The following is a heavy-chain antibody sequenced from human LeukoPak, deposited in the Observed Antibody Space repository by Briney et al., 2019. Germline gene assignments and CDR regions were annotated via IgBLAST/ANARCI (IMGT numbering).Heavy chain of an antibody. V-gene: IGHV4-59*12. J-gene: IGHJ3*01. CDR3: ARETEKQWQY. CDR1: GGSISTYY. D-gene: IGHD6-19*01. Sequence: SETLSLTCTVSGGSISTYYWSWIRQPPGKGLEWIGYIYHSGSTKYNPSLKSRVTISVDTSKNQFSLTLSSVTAADTAVYYCARETEKQWQYWGQGTLVTVSS. CDR2: IYHSGST.